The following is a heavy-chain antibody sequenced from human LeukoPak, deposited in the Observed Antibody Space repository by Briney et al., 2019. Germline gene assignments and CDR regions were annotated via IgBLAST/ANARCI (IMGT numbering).Heavy chain of an antibody. D-gene: IGHD6-6*01. CDR1: GGSISSYY. J-gene: IGHJ6*02. Sequence: SETLSLTCTVSGGSISSYYWSWIRQPPGKGLEWIGYIYYSGSTNYNPSLKGRVTISVETSKNQFSLKLSSVTAADTAVYYCARYSSSYLNYGMDVWGQGTTVTVSS. CDR3: ARYSSSYLNYGMDV. V-gene: IGHV4-59*01. CDR2: IYYSGST.